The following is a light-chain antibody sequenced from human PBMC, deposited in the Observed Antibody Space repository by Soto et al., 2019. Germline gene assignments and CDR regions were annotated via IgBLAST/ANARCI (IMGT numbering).Light chain of an antibody. V-gene: IGLV2-14*01. J-gene: IGLJ1*01. CDR2: EVR. Sequence: QSVLTQPASVSGSSGQSITISCTGTASDVGAYNYVSWYQHHPDKAPKLMIYEVRNRPSGVSNRLSGSKSVNTASLTISGLQPEDEADYYCGSYATSDTFVFGTGTKVTVL. CDR3: GSYATSDTFV. CDR1: ASDVGAYNY.